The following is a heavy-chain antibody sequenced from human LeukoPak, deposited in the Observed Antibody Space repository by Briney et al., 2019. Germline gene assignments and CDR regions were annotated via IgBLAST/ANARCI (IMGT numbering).Heavy chain of an antibody. CDR3: AKTGERDY. Sequence: GGSLRLSCAASGFSFRNSWMSWVRQAPGKGPEWVANIKEDGTQKYYVDSVRGRFTISRDNAENSLYLQMNSLRDEDTAVYYCAKTGERDYWGRGTLVTVSS. J-gene: IGHJ4*02. CDR1: GFSFRNSW. D-gene: IGHD7-27*01. V-gene: IGHV3-7*01. CDR2: IKEDGTQK.